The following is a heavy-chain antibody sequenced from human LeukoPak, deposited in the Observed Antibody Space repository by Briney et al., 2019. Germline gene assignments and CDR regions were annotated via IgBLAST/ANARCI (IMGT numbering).Heavy chain of an antibody. D-gene: IGHD3-10*01. J-gene: IGHJ6*02. CDR3: AKDYYYHSGRGSGGMDV. CDR2: INTNSGGT. V-gene: IGHV1-2*02. CDR1: VYTFTFYY. Sequence: ASVTVSFTSAVYTFTFYYIHWVRQAPGQGQEWMGWINTNSGGTNYAQRFQGRLTMTRETSISTAYMELSSLRSDDTAVYYCAKDYYYHSGRGSGGMDVWGQGTTATVSS.